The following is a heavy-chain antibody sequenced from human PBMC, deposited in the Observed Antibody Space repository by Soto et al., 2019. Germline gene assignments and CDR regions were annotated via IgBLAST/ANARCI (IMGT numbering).Heavy chain of an antibody. V-gene: IGHV1-24*01. D-gene: IGHD2-15*01. Sequence: ASVKVSCKVSGYTLTELSMHWVRQAPGKGLEWMGGFDPEDGETIYAQKFQGRVTMTEDTSTDTACMELSSLRSEDTAVYYCATERLGYCSGGSCYYFDYWGQGTLVTVSS. CDR2: FDPEDGET. CDR3: ATERLGYCSGGSCYYFDY. CDR1: GYTLTELS. J-gene: IGHJ4*02.